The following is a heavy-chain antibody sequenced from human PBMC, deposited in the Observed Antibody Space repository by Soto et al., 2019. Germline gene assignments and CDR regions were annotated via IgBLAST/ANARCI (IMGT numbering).Heavy chain of an antibody. V-gene: IGHV4-59*01. J-gene: IGHJ4*02. CDR2: IYYSGNT. CDR1: GDSMTSYY. CDR3: ARSYLGVNFDS. Sequence: QVQLHESGPGLVKPSETLSLTCTVSGDSMTSYYWTWIRRPPGKGLEWIGYIYYSGNTDYNPSLQSRVSISIDTSRKQFSLNLSSVTAADTAMYYCARSYLGVNFDSWGQGTLVTVSS. D-gene: IGHD2-8*01.